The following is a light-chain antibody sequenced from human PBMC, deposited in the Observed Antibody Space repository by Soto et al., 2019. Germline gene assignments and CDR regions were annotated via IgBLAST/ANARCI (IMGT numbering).Light chain of an antibody. CDR2: EVT. CDR1: SSDIGGYNY. V-gene: IGLV2-14*01. J-gene: IGLJ3*02. CDR3: SSSTSSTTWV. Sequence: QSVLTQPASVSGSPGQSITISCTGTSSDIGGYNYVSWYQQHPGKAPKLMIFEVTNRPSGVSNRFSGSKSGNTASLTISGLQAEDDADYYCSSSTSSTTWVFGGGTKVTVL.